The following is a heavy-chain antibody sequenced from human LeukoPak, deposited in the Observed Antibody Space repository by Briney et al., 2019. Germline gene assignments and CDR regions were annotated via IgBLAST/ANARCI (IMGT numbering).Heavy chain of an antibody. J-gene: IGHJ4*02. Sequence: SETLSLTCAVYGGSFSGYYWSWIRQPPGKGLEWIGEINHSGSTNYNPFLKSRVTISVDTSKNQFSLKLSSVTAADTAVYYCARRYGYADYWGQGTLVTVSS. V-gene: IGHV4-34*01. CDR1: GGSFSGYY. CDR2: INHSGST. CDR3: ARRYGYADY. D-gene: IGHD5-18*01.